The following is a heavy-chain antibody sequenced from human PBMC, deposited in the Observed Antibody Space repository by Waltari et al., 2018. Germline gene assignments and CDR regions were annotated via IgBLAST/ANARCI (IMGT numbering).Heavy chain of an antibody. J-gene: IGHJ5*02. CDR1: RHFFHDYY. Sequence: QVQLIQSGAEVKKPGASVKVSCKASRHFFHDYYAHWLRQAPGQGLEWMGIIDASAGTTTYSQKFQGRITITMTTDTSTSTVYMELSSLTSEDTAVYYCAKTGGSNWFDPWGQGTLITVSS. D-gene: IGHD2-8*02. V-gene: IGHV1-46*02. CDR2: IDASAGTT. CDR3: AKTGGSNWFDP.